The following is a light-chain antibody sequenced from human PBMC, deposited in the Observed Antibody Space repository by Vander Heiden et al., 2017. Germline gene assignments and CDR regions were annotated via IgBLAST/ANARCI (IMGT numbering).Light chain of an antibody. CDR1: QSISSY. J-gene: IGKJ1*01. V-gene: IGKV1-39*01. Sequence: IQMTQSPSSLSASVGDRVTITCRASQSISSYLNWYQQKPGKAPKLLIYAASSLQSGVPSRFSGSGAGTDFTLTISSLQPEDFATYYYQQSYSTPQTFGQGTKVEIK. CDR3: QQSYSTPQT. CDR2: AAS.